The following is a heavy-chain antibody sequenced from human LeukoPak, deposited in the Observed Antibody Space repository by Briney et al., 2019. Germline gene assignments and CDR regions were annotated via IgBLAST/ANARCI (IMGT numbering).Heavy chain of an antibody. V-gene: IGHV3-48*03. D-gene: IGHD3-22*01. Sequence: PPGGSLRLSCAASGFTFSTYAMNWVRQAPGKGLEWVSYITNNGSTIYYADSVKGRFTISRDKAENSLYLQMNSLRAEDTAIYYCAKKTYYYDTSNLGWFDPWGQGTLVTVSS. CDR2: ITNNGSTI. CDR3: AKKTYYYDTSNLGWFDP. J-gene: IGHJ5*02. CDR1: GFTFSTYA.